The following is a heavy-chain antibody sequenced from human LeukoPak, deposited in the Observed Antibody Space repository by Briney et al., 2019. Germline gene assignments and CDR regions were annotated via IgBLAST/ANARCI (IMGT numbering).Heavy chain of an antibody. V-gene: IGHV4-59*12. Sequence: SETLSLTCTVSGGSISSYYWSWIRQPPGKGLEWIGYIYYSGSTNYNPSLKSRVTIPVDTSKNQFSLKLSSVTAADTAVYYCARGQWLAAFDYWGQGTLVTVSS. J-gene: IGHJ4*02. CDR2: IYYSGST. CDR1: GGSISSYY. D-gene: IGHD6-19*01. CDR3: ARGQWLAAFDY.